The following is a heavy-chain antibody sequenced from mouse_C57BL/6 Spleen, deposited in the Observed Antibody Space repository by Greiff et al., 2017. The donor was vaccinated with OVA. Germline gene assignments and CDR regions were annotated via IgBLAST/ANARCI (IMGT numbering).Heavy chain of an antibody. V-gene: IGHV1-53*01. CDR2: INPSNGGT. CDR1: GYTFTSYW. D-gene: IGHD2-10*02. Sequence: QVQLQQPGTELVKPGASVKLSCKASGYTFTSYWMNWVKQRPGQGLEWIGNINPSNGGTNYNEKFKGKATLTVDKSSSTAYMQLRSLTSEDSAVDYCARGYGTLYAMDYWGQGTSVTVSA. J-gene: IGHJ4*01. CDR3: ARGYGTLYAMDY.